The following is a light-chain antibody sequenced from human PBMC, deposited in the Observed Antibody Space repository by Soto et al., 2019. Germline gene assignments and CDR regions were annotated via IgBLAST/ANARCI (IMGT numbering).Light chain of an antibody. V-gene: IGLV1-51*01. CDR3: GTWDSSLSAVV. CDR2: ASN. J-gene: IGLJ2*01. Sequence: QSVLTQPPSVSAAPGQKVTISCSGSSSNIGNNYVSWYQQLPGTVPKLLIYASNKRPSGIPDRFSGSKSGTSATLGITGLQTGDEADYYCGTWDSSLSAVVFGGGTKLTVL. CDR1: SSNIGNNY.